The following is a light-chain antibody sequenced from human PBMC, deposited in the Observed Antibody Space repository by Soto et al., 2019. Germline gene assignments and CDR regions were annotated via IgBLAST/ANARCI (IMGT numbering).Light chain of an antibody. CDR3: QQYNSYSWT. V-gene: IGKV1-5*03. Sequence: DIQMTQSPSTLSASVGDRVTITCRASQSISSWLAWYQQRPGKAPKLLIYEASIFESGVPSRFSGSGSGTQFTLTISSLQPDDFATYYCQQYNSYSWTFGQGTKVDIK. CDR1: QSISSW. CDR2: EAS. J-gene: IGKJ1*01.